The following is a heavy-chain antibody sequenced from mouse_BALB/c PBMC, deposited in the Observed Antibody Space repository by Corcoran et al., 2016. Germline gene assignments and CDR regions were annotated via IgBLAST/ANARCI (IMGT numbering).Heavy chain of an antibody. J-gene: IGHJ2*01. Sequence: EVPLQQSGPELVKPGASVKMSCKAAGYTFTSYAMHWVKQKPGQGLEWIGYINPYNAGTKYNEKFKGKATLTSDKSSSTAYMELSSLTSEDSAVYYCAREGGYYELDYWGQGTTLTVSS. V-gene: IGHV1S136*01. CDR2: INPYNAGT. D-gene: IGHD2-3*01. CDR1: GYTFTSYA. CDR3: AREGGYYELDY.